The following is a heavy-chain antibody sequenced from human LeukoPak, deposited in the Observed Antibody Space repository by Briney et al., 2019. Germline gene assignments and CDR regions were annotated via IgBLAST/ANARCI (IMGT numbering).Heavy chain of an antibody. Sequence: SETLSLTCAVYGGSFSGYYWSWIRQPPGKGLEWIGEINQSGSTNYNPSLKSRVTISVDTSKNQFSLKLSSVTAADTAVYYCARGEIVVVVAASYYYYGMDVWGQGTTVTVSS. D-gene: IGHD2-15*01. CDR3: ARGEIVVVVAASYYYYGMDV. V-gene: IGHV4-34*01. CDR2: INQSGST. CDR1: GGSFSGYY. J-gene: IGHJ6*02.